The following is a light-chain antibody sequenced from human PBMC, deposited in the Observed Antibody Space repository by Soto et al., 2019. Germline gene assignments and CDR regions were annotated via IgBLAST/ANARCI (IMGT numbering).Light chain of an antibody. V-gene: IGKV1-5*01. CDR1: ESIDNW. CDR2: AAS. J-gene: IGKJ1*01. Sequence: DIQMTQSPSTLSASVGDTVTITCRASESIDNWLAWYQQKPGKAPNLLIFAASTLIRGVPSRFSGRGSGTEFTLTISSLPVDDYATFYCQQYHTDWTFGQGTKVEIK. CDR3: QQYHTDWT.